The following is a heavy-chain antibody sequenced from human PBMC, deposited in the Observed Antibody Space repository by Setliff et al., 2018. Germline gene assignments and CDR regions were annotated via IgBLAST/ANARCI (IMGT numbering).Heavy chain of an antibody. CDR1: GGSVRGYY. CDR2: IHFSGST. V-gene: IGHV4-59*02. D-gene: IGHD3-22*01. J-gene: IGHJ4*02. CDR3: AREQGRSYYDSSGFDS. Sequence: PSETLSLTCTVSGGSVRGYYWSWIRLAPGKGLEWIGYIHFSGSTDYNPSLKSRVTMSMDTSKNHFSLKLTSLTAADTAVYYCAREQGRSYYDSSGFDSWGQGTLVTVSS.